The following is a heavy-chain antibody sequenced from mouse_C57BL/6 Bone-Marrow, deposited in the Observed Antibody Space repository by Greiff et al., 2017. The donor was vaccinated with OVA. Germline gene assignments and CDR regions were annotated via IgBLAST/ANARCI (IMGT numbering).Heavy chain of an antibody. CDR1: GFSLTSYG. CDR3: ARLGYGYPYFDV. Sequence: VQLQQSGPGLVQPSQSLSITCTVSGFSLTSYGVHWVRQSPGKGLEWLGVIWSGGSTDYNAAFISRLSISKDNSKSQVFFKMNSLQADDTAIYYCARLGYGYPYFDVWGTGTTVTVSS. D-gene: IGHD2-2*01. CDR2: IWSGGST. V-gene: IGHV2-2*01. J-gene: IGHJ1*03.